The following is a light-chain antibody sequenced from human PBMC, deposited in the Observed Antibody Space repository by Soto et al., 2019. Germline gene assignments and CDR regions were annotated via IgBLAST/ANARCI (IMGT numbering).Light chain of an antibody. CDR3: QQYSSTPHT. CDR2: DAS. V-gene: IGKV3-11*01. J-gene: IGKJ2*01. CDR1: QSVNNF. Sequence: EILLTQSPAIVSLSPGERATLSCRASQSVNNFFAWYQQKPGQAPRLLIYDASYRAPGIPARFSGSGSGTDFTLTISSLEAEDSAVYYCQQYSSTPHTFGQGTNLEIK.